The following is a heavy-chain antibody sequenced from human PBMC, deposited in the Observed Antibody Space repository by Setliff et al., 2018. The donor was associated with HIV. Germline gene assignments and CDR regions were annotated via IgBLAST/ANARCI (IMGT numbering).Heavy chain of an antibody. Sequence: HPSETLSLSCEVSGVSLTNYGMIWVRQAPGKELEWISYRSSAGTFIYYADSVKGRFTVSRDNSKNSLYLQMNSLRPEDTALYYCARGGVATTWWGLFDYWGQGTLVTVSS. CDR3: ARGGVATTWWGLFDY. D-gene: IGHD1-26*01. V-gene: IGHV3-48*04. J-gene: IGHJ4*02. CDR2: RSSAGTFI. CDR1: GVSLTNYG.